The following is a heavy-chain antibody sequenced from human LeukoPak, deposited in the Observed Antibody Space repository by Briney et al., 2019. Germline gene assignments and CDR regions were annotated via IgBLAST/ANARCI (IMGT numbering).Heavy chain of an antibody. V-gene: IGHV3-66*01. CDR3: AGGGSGRYWAFDI. D-gene: IGHD1-26*01. CDR2: TYSSGST. CDR1: GLTISNNY. Sequence: GGSLRLSCAASGLTISNNYMSWVRQAPGKGLEWVSITYSSGSTNSADSVKGRFTITRDDSKNTLYLQMNSLRPEDTAVYYCAGGGSGRYWAFDIWGQGTMVTVFS. J-gene: IGHJ3*02.